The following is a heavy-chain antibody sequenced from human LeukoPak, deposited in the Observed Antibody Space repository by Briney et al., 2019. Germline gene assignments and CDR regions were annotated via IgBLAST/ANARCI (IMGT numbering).Heavy chain of an antibody. CDR3: AKGDQLLYLVGVDYNWFDP. CDR1: GYAFRNYV. D-gene: IGHD2-2*02. CDR2: INTNTGNP. Sequence: ASVKVSCKAFGYAFRNYVVNWVRQAPGQGLEWIGWINTNTGNPTYAQGFTGRFVFSLDTSVSTAFLQISSLKAEDTAVYYCAKGDQLLYLVGVDYNWFDPWGQGTLVTVSS. V-gene: IGHV7-4-1*02. J-gene: IGHJ5*02.